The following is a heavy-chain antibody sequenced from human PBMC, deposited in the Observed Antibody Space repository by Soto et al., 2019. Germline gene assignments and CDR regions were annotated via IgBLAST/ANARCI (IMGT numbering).Heavy chain of an antibody. Sequence: SVKVSCKASGGTFSSYAISWVRQAPGQGLEWMGGIIPIFGTANYAQKFQGRVTITADESTSTAYMELSSLRSEDTAVYYCAREDGITMVRGVIYYYYYGMDVWGQGTTVTVSS. CDR2: IIPIFGTA. V-gene: IGHV1-69*13. D-gene: IGHD3-10*01. J-gene: IGHJ6*02. CDR3: AREDGITMVRGVIYYYYYGMDV. CDR1: GGTFSSYA.